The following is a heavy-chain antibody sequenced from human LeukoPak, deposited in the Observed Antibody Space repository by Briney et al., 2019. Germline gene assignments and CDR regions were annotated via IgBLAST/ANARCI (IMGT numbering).Heavy chain of an antibody. V-gene: IGHV3-23*01. D-gene: IGHD1-26*01. CDR1: GFTSDTYA. CDR2: ISGSGGTT. CDR3: ARSYPTGSHYSSYY. Sequence: PGGSLRLSCAASGFTSDTYAMNWVRQAPGKGLEWVSGISGSGGTTYYADSVKGRFTISRDSSTNTLYPQMNSLRTEDTAVYYCARSYPTGSHYSSYYWGQGTLVTVSS. J-gene: IGHJ4*02.